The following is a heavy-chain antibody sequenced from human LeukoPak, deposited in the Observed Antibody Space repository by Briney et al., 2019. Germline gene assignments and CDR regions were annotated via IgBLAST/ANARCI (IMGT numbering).Heavy chain of an antibody. D-gene: IGHD6-19*01. CDR2: FSDSRSTI. CDR1: GFTFSTYG. J-gene: IGHJ4*02. CDR3: VRRHVSGWLYFDY. Sequence: PGGSLRLSCAASGFTFSTYGMNWVRQAPGKGLEWVSYFSDSRSTIYYADSVRGRFTISRDNAQNSLYLQMNSLRGEDTAVYYCVRRHVSGWLYFDYWGQGTLVTVSS. V-gene: IGHV3-48*01.